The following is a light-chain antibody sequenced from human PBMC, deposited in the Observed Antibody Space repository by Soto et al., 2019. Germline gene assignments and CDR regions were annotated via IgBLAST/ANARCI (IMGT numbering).Light chain of an antibody. V-gene: IGKV3-15*01. CDR2: GAS. J-gene: IGKJ2*01. CDR3: QQYNKWPSYT. CDR1: QSVSSN. Sequence: EIVMTQSPATLSVSPGERATLSCRASQSVSSNLAWYQQKPGQAPSLLIYGASTRATGIPARFSGSGSGTEFTLTISSLQSEDFAVYYCQQYNKWPSYTFGQGTKLEIK.